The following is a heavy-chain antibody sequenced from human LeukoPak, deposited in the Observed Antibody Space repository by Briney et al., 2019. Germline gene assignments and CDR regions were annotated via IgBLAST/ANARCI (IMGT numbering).Heavy chain of an antibody. CDR2: INPSGSP. J-gene: IGHJ6*03. CDR3: ASVRHDPLEYYYYVDV. Sequence: SETLSLTCAVYGDSLSRYYWTWIRQPPGKGLEWLGEINPSGSPKYNPSLKSRATISVDTSKNQFSLMLTSVTAADTALYYCASVRHDPLEYYYYVDVWGKGTTVTVSS. CDR1: GDSLSRYY. V-gene: IGHV4-34*01. D-gene: IGHD2/OR15-2a*01.